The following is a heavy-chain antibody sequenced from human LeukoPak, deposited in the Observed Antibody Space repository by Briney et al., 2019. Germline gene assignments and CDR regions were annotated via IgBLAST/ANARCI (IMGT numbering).Heavy chain of an antibody. J-gene: IGHJ5*02. Sequence: PSETLSLTCTVPGGSISSYYWSWIRQPPGKGLEWVGYIYYSGSTNYNPSLKSRVTISVDTSKNQFSLKLSSVTAAGTAVYYCARSRDGYNINWFDPWGQGTLVTVSS. CDR3: ARSRDGYNINWFDP. CDR1: GGSISSYY. V-gene: IGHV4-59*01. D-gene: IGHD5-24*01. CDR2: IYYSGST.